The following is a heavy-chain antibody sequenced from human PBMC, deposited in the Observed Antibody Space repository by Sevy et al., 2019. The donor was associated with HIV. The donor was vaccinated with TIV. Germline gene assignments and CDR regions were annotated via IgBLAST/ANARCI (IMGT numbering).Heavy chain of an antibody. CDR2: IYHSGST. D-gene: IGHD3-22*01. V-gene: IGHV4-38-2*01. J-gene: IGHJ6*03. Sequence: SETLSLTCAVSGYSISSGYYWGWIRQPPGKGLEWIGSIYHSGSTYYNPSLKSRVTISVDTSKNQFSLKLSSVTATDTAVYYCARHSYYYDSSGYYSAYYYYMDVWGKGTTVTVSS. CDR3: ARHSYYYDSSGYYSAYYYYMDV. CDR1: GYSISSGYY.